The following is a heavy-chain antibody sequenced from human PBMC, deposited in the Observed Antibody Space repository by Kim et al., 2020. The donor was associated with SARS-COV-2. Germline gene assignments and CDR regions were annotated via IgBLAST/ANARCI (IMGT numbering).Heavy chain of an antibody. V-gene: IGHV4-59*01. J-gene: IGHJ2*01. D-gene: IGHD2-15*01. CDR2: IYYSGST. CDR1: GGSISSYY. CDR3: ARDLGYCSGGSCYSYRYFDL. Sequence: SQTLSLTCTVSGGSISSYYWSWIRQPPGKGLEWIGYIYYSGSTNYNPSLKSRVTISVDTSKNQFSLKLSSVPAADTAVYYCARDLGYCSGGSCYSYRYFDLWGRGSLVTVSS.